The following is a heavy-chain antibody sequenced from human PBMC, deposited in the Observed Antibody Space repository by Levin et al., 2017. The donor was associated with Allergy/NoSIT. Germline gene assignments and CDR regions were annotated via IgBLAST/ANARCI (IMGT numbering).Heavy chain of an antibody. D-gene: IGHD5-24*01. J-gene: IGHJ4*02. CDR2: IIPIFGTA. V-gene: IGHV1-69*13. CDR1: GGTFSSYA. Sequence: SVKVSCKASGGTFSSYAISWVRQAPGQGLEWMGGIIPIFGTANYAQKFQGRVTITADESTSTAYMELSSLRSEDTAVYYCARARGGLQPEDYWGQGTLVTVSS. CDR3: ARARGGLQPEDY.